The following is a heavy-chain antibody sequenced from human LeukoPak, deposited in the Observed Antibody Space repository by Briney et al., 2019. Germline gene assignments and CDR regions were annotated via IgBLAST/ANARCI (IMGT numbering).Heavy chain of an antibody. J-gene: IGHJ6*02. CDR3: ARGVYDSSGYTTHYYGMDV. CDR1: GYTFTSYG. CDR2: ISPFNGKT. D-gene: IGHD3-22*01. Sequence: ASVKVACKASGYTFTSYGISWVRQAPGQGLEWMGWISPFNGKTNSTQKFQGRVTMTRDTSTSTVYMELSSLRSEDTAVYYCARGVYDSSGYTTHYYGMDVWGQGTTVTVSS. V-gene: IGHV1-18*01.